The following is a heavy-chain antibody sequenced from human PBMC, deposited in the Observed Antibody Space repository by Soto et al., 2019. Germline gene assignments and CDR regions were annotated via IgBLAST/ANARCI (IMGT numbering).Heavy chain of an antibody. D-gene: IGHD3-3*01. Sequence: ASVKVSCKASGYTFTSYGISWVRQAPGQGLEWMGWVSAYNGNTNYAQKLQGRVTMTTDTSTSTAYMELRSLRSDDTAVYYCASAQTHYDFWSGYGGFDYWGQGTLVTVSS. V-gene: IGHV1-18*04. J-gene: IGHJ4*02. CDR2: VSAYNGNT. CDR3: ASAQTHYDFWSGYGGFDY. CDR1: GYTFTSYG.